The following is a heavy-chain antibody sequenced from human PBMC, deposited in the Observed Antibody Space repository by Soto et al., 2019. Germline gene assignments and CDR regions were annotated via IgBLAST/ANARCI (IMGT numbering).Heavy chain of an antibody. D-gene: IGHD5-12*01. CDR3: ARKRPHYDRSDWFDP. CDR2: IYYSGST. CDR1: GGSISSYY. V-gene: IGHV4-59*01. Sequence: QVQLQESGPGLVKPSETLSLTCTVSGGSISSYYWSWIRQPPGKGLEWIGYIYYSGSTNYNPSLKSRVTISVDTSKNQFSLKLSSVTAADTAVYYCARKRPHYDRSDWFDPWGQGTLVTVSS. J-gene: IGHJ5*02.